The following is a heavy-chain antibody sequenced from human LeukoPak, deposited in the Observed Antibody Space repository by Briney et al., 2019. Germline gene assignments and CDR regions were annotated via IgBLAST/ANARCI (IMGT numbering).Heavy chain of an antibody. V-gene: IGHV3-23*01. CDR2: ISENGAGT. Sequence: PGASLRLSCAASGFTFSTYPMSWVRQAPGKGLEWVSSISENGAGTYYADSAKARFTISRDNSRNTMYLQMHSLRVGDTAVYYCASQGTGYHSVWGQGTLVAVSS. CDR3: ASQGTGYHSV. CDR1: GFTFSTYP. D-gene: IGHD3/OR15-3a*01. J-gene: IGHJ4*02.